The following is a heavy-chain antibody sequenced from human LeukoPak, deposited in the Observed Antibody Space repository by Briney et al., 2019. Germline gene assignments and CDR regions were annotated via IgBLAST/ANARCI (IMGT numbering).Heavy chain of an antibody. CDR2: INAGGGSTYYA. J-gene: IGHJ6*02. CDR3: ARDAGDSVLYTYYGMDV. Sequence: PGGSLRLSCAASGFTFSSYAMSWVRQAPGKGLEWVSAINAGGGSTYYAYYADSLKGRFTISRDNAKNSLYLQMNSLRVEDTAVYYCARDAGDSVLYTYYGMDVWGQGTTVTVSS. CDR1: GFTFSSYA. D-gene: IGHD2-21*01. V-gene: IGHV3-23*01.